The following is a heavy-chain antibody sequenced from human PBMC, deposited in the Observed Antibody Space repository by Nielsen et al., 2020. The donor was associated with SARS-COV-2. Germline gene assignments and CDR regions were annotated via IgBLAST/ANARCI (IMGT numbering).Heavy chain of an antibody. D-gene: IGHD3-22*01. CDR3: TIENYYDSSGYSMELDY. J-gene: IGHJ4*02. CDR1: GFTFHNAW. Sequence: SCAVSGFTFHNAWMSWVRQAPGKGLEWVGRIKGKSDGETIDYAAAVTGRFTISRDHSTNTLYLQMNSLKTDDTAVYYCTIENYYDSSGYSMELDYWGQGTLVTVSS. CDR2: IKGKSDGETI. V-gene: IGHV3-15*01.